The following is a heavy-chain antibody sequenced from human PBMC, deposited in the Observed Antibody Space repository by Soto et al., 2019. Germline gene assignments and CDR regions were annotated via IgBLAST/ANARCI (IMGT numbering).Heavy chain of an antibody. J-gene: IGHJ4*02. Sequence: EVQLLESGGGLVQPGGSLRLSCAASGFTFGSYAMSWVRQAPGKGLEWVSLISGTGGSSEYANSVKGRFTISRDYSKTTVFLHMNSLRAEDTAVYFCAKDNGNYGSGSFSHWGQGTLVTVSS. CDR1: GFTFGSYA. CDR2: ISGTGGSS. CDR3: AKDNGNYGSGSFSH. V-gene: IGHV3-23*01. D-gene: IGHD3-10*01.